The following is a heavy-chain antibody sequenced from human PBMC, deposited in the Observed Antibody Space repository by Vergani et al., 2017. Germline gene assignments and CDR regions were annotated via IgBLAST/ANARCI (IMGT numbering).Heavy chain of an antibody. CDR2: IWYDGSNK. V-gene: IGHV3-33*01. J-gene: IGHJ3*02. CDR3: ARKTYGSGSYFAFDI. CDR1: GFTFSSYG. Sequence: QVQLVESGGGVVQPGRSLRLSCAASGFTFSSYGMHWVRQAPGKGLEWVAVIWYDGSNKYYADSVKGRFTISRDNSKNTLYLQMNSLRAEDTAVYYCARKTYGSGSYFAFDIWGQGTMVTVSS. D-gene: IGHD3-10*01.